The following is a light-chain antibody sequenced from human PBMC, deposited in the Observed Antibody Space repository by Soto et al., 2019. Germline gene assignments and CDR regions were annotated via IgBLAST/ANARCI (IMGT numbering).Light chain of an antibody. J-gene: IGKJ1*01. CDR2: GAS. CDR3: QQYSASPRT. CDR1: QSVSSNS. Sequence: EIVLTQSPGTLSLSPGERATLSFRASQSVSSNSLAWYMQKPGQAPRLVIYGASSRATGIPDRFSGSGSGTDFSLTISRLEPEDFAVYYCQQYSASPRTFGQGTKVEIK. V-gene: IGKV3-20*01.